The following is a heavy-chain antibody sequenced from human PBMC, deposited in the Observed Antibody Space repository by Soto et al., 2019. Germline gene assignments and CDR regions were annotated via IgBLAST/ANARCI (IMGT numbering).Heavy chain of an antibody. CDR1: GYTFTSYG. CDR2: LSAHNGNT. V-gene: IGHV1-18*01. CDR3: AKEGQWLATFDY. J-gene: IGHJ4*02. D-gene: IGHD6-19*01. Sequence: ASVKVSCKATGYTFTSYGISWVRQAPGQGLEWLGWLSAHNGNTKYAQKLQGRVTMTTDTSTSTAYMELGSLRAEDTAVYYCAKEGQWLATFDYWGQGTLVTVSS.